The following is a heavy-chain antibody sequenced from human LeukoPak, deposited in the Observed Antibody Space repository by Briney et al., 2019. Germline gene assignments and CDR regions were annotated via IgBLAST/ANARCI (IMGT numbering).Heavy chain of an antibody. Sequence: SETLSLTCTVSDYSISSGFHWGWIRQPPGKGLEWIGYIYYSGSTYYNPSLKSRVTISVDTSKNQFSLKLSSVTAADTAVYYCARVGFGDLNSRYYFDYWGQGTLVTVSS. CDR1: DYSISSGFH. CDR3: ARVGFGDLNSRYYFDY. V-gene: IGHV4-38-2*02. D-gene: IGHD3-10*01. J-gene: IGHJ4*02. CDR2: IYYSGST.